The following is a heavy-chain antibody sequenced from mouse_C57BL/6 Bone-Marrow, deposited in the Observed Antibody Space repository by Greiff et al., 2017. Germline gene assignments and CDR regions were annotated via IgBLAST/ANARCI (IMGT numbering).Heavy chain of an antibody. V-gene: IGHV5-15*01. J-gene: IGHJ3*01. Sequence: EVKLMESGGGLVQPGGSLKLSCAASGFTFSDYGMAWVRQAPRKGPEWVAFISNLAYSIYYADTVTGRFTISRENAKNTLYLEMSSLRSEDTAMYYCARHLPYDGYPSGFAYWGQGTLVTVSA. CDR3: ARHLPYDGYPSGFAY. CDR1: GFTFSDYG. CDR2: ISNLAYSI. D-gene: IGHD2-3*01.